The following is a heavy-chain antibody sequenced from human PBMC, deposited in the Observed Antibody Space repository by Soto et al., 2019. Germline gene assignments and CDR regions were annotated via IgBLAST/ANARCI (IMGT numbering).Heavy chain of an antibody. D-gene: IGHD1-26*01. J-gene: IGHJ4*02. CDR1: GFTFSNYA. Sequence: QVQLVESGGGVVQPGRSLRLSCAASGFTFSNYAMHWVRQAPGKGLEWVAVISYDGSNKYYADSVKGRFTISRDNSKNALYLQMNSLSAEDTAMYYCARPDLEGGSYADYWGQGTLVTVSS. CDR3: ARPDLEGGSYADY. V-gene: IGHV3-30-3*01. CDR2: ISYDGSNK.